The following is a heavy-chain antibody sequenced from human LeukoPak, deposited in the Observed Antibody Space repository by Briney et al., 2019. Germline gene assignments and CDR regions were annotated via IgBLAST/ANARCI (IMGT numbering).Heavy chain of an antibody. CDR1: GGSISSSSYY. D-gene: IGHD4-11*01. Sequence: NPSETLSLTCTVSGGSISSSSYYWGWIRQPPGKGLEWIGSIYYSGSTYYNPSLKSRVTISVDTSKNQFSLMLSSVTAADTAVYYCARLRYSNYVDYWGQGTLVTVSS. J-gene: IGHJ4*02. CDR3: ARLRYSNYVDY. V-gene: IGHV4-39*01. CDR2: IYYSGST.